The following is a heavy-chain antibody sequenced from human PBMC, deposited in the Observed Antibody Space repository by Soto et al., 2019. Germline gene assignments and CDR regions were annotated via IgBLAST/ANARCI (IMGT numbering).Heavy chain of an antibody. CDR1: GFTFDDYA. Sequence: GGSLRLSCAASGFTFDDYAMHWVRQAPGKGLEWVSGISWNSGSIGYADSVKGRFTISRDNAKNSLYLQMNSLRAEDTALYYCAKDISPVRGNYYFDYWGQGTLVTVSS. CDR3: AKDISPVRGNYYFDY. CDR2: ISWNSGSI. J-gene: IGHJ4*02. V-gene: IGHV3-9*01. D-gene: IGHD3-16*01.